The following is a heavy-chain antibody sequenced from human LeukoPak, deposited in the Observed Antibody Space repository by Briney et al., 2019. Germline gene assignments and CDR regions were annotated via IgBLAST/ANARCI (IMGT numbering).Heavy chain of an antibody. Sequence: GGSLRLSCAASGFNFDDYSMHWVRQAPGKGLEWVSYISSSGSTKYYADSVKGRFNISRDNAKNSMYLQMNSLRAEDTAVYYCARSSPAYSSGWYDYWGQGTLVTVSS. D-gene: IGHD6-19*01. CDR1: GFNFDDYS. CDR3: ARSSPAYSSGWYDY. V-gene: IGHV3-48*03. CDR2: ISSSGSTK. J-gene: IGHJ4*02.